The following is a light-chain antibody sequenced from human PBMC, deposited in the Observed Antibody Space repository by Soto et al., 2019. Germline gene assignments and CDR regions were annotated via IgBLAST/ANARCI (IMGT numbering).Light chain of an antibody. CDR1: SSNIGSNT. CDR3: TAWDDSLNGLV. V-gene: IGLV1-44*01. Sequence: QTVVTQPPSASGTPGQRVTISCYGSSSNIGSNTVNWYQQLPGTAPKLLMYSNNQRPSGVPDRFSGSKSGTSASLAISGLQSEDEADYYCTAWDDSLNGLVFGGGTKLTVL. J-gene: IGLJ2*01. CDR2: SNN.